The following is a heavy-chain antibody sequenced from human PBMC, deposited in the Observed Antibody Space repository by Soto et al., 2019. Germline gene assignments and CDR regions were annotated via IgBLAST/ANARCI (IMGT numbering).Heavy chain of an antibody. V-gene: IGHV5-51*01. D-gene: IGHD2-2*01. Sequence: GESLKISCKGSGYSFTSYWIGWVRQMPGKGLEWMGIIYPGDSDTRYSPSFQGQVTTSADKSISTAYLQWSSLRVEDTAVYYCAKGQHCSSTSCHFYYYGMDVWGQGTTVTVSS. J-gene: IGHJ6*02. CDR2: IYPGDSDT. CDR3: AKGQHCSSTSCHFYYYGMDV. CDR1: GYSFTSYW.